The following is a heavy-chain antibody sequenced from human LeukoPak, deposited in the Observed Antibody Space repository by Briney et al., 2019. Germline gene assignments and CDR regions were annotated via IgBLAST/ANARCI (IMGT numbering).Heavy chain of an antibody. J-gene: IGHJ4*02. CDR1: GYTFTSYG. CDR3: ARDDIGGYYYY. D-gene: IGHD3-22*01. V-gene: IGHV1-18*01. CDR2: ISAYNGNT. Sequence: ASVTVSFTSSGYTFTSYGISWVRQAPGQGLEWMGWISAYNGNTNNAQKLQGRVTMTTDTTTNTTYMELRSLISDDTAVYYCARDDIGGYYYYWGQGTLVTLSS.